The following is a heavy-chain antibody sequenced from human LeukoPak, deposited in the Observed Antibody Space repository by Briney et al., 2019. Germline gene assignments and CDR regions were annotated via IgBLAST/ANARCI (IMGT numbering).Heavy chain of an antibody. D-gene: IGHD6-13*01. CDR2: ISYDKSHR. CDR1: GFTFSRYG. CDR3: ARAGAAAGTHFDY. J-gene: IGHJ4*02. Sequence: PGGSLRLSCAASGFTFSRYGMCWVRQAPGKGLEWVALISYDKSHRCYAGSVKGRFTISRDNSKYTLSLQIHSLRAEDTAVYYCARAGAAAGTHFDYWGQGTLVTVSS. V-gene: IGHV3-30*03.